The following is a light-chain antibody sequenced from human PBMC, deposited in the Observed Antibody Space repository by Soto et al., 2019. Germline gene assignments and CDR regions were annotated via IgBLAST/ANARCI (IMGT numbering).Light chain of an antibody. V-gene: IGKV3-15*01. J-gene: IGKJ5*01. CDR2: GAS. Sequence: EIVLTQSPATLSVSPGERVTLSCRASQSVDINLAWYQQKPGQAPRLLIYGASTRATDMSGTFSGRGSGTEFTLTISNVRPEDFAVYYCQQYNQWPITFGQGTRLEI. CDR1: QSVDIN. CDR3: QQYNQWPIT.